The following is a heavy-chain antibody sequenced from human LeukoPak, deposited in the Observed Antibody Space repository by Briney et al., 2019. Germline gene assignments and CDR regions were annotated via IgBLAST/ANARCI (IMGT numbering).Heavy chain of an antibody. Sequence: GGSLRLSCAASGFTVSDNYMSWVCQAPGKGLEWVAVISSDGSNKYYEDSVKGRFTISRDSSKNTLYLQMNSLRADDTAIYYCAKDTSMVIDYWGQGTLVTVSS. CDR2: ISSDGSNK. V-gene: IGHV3-30*18. D-gene: IGHD5-18*01. J-gene: IGHJ4*02. CDR1: GFTVSDNY. CDR3: AKDTSMVIDY.